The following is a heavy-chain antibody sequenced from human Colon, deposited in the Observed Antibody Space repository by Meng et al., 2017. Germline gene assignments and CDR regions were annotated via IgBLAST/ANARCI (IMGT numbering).Heavy chain of an antibody. Sequence: VDRLEPGPRRLRPWWTLSLTGAVAAGSSSSSNWWSWARQHPGKGREWIGEIYHSGSTNYSPSLKSRVTISVDKSKNQFSLKLGSVTAADTAVYYCASFPPPGKQWLVTDYWGQGTLVTVSS. D-gene: IGHD6-19*01. CDR3: ASFPPPGKQWLVTDY. J-gene: IGHJ4*02. V-gene: IGHV4-4*02. CDR2: IYHSGST. CDR1: AGSSSSSNW.